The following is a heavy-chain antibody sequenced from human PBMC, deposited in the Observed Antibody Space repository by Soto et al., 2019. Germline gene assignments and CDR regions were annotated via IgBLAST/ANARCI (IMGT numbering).Heavy chain of an antibody. CDR3: ARDNYGDTYYFDY. CDR1: GGSISSGAYY. J-gene: IGHJ4*02. V-gene: IGHV4-30-4*01. CDR2: IYYSGST. Sequence: QVQLQESGPGLVKPSQTLSLTCTVSGGSISSGAYYWSWVRQPPGKGLEWIGYIYYSGSTYYNPSLKSRVTISVDPSKNQFSLKLSSVTATDTAVYYCARDNYGDTYYFDYWGQGTLVTVSS. D-gene: IGHD4-17*01.